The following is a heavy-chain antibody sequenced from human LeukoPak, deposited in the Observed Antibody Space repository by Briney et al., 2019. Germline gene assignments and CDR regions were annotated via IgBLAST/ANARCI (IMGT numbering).Heavy chain of an antibody. Sequence: PGGSLRLSCAASGFTFSSYSMNWVRQAPGKGLEWVSSISSSSSYIYCADSVKGRFTISRDNAKNSLCLQMNSLRAEDTAVYYCARVRDGYSYYFDYWGQGTLVTVSS. CDR2: ISSSSSYI. CDR3: ARVRDGYSYYFDY. CDR1: GFTFSSYS. D-gene: IGHD5-24*01. J-gene: IGHJ4*02. V-gene: IGHV3-21*01.